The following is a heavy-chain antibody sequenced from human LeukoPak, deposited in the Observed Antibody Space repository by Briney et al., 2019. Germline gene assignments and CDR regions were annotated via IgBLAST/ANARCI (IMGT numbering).Heavy chain of an antibody. CDR2: ISYDGSNK. J-gene: IGHJ3*01. D-gene: IGHD4-23*01. CDR1: GFTFSSYA. CDR3: AKRRLEDSGTYGGGFDF. Sequence: GGSLRLSCAASGFTFSSYAMHWVRQAPGKGLEWVAVISYDGSNKYYADSVKGRFTISRDNSKNTLHLQMNTLTTEDTAVYYCAKRRLEDSGTYGGGFDFWGQGTMVTVSS. V-gene: IGHV3-30-3*02.